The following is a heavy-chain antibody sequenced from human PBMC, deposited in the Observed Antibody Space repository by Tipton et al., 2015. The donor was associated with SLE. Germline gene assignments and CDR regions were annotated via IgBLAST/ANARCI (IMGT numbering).Heavy chain of an antibody. CDR2: IYYSGST. CDR1: GGSISSTIYY. V-gene: IGHV4-39*07. J-gene: IGHJ2*01. Sequence: TLSLTCTVSGGSISSTIYYWGWIRQPPGKGLEWIGSIYYSGSTYYNPSLKSRVTISLDTSKSRFSLKLTSVTAADTAVYYCARGDSSGWYRDWFFDLWGRGTLVTVSS. CDR3: ARGDSSGWYRDWFFDL. D-gene: IGHD6-19*01.